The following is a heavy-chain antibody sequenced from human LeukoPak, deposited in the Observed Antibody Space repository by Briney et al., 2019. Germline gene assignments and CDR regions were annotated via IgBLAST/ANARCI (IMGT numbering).Heavy chain of an antibody. V-gene: IGHV3-23*01. CDR2: ICGSGGST. CDR1: GFTFSSYA. Sequence: GGSLRLSCAASGFTFSSYAMSWVRQAPGKGLEWVSAICGSGGSTYYADSVKGRFTISRDNSKNTLYLQMNSLRAEDTAVYYCAKDWDSSGWYYWGQGTLVTVSS. J-gene: IGHJ4*02. CDR3: AKDWDSSGWYY. D-gene: IGHD6-19*01.